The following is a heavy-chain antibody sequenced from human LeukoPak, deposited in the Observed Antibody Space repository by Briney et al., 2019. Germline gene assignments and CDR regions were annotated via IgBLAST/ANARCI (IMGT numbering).Heavy chain of an antibody. V-gene: IGHV3-21*01. CDR3: ASLYPPTGLCY. Sequence: GGSLRLSCAASGFTFSSYSMNWVRQAPGKGLEWVSSISSSSSYIYYADSVKGRFTTSRDNAKNSLYLQMNSLRAEDTAVYYCASLYPPTGLCYWGQGTLVTVSS. CDR2: ISSSSSYI. D-gene: IGHD3-16*01. J-gene: IGHJ4*02. CDR1: GFTFSSYS.